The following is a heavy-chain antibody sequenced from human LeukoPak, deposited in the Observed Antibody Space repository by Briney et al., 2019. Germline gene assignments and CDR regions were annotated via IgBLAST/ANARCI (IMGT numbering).Heavy chain of an antibody. CDR1: GFTFSSYS. D-gene: IGHD6-13*01. J-gene: IGHJ4*02. CDR2: ISSSSSTI. Sequence: GGSLRFSCAASGFTFSSYSMNWVRQAPGKGLEWVSYISSSSSTIYYADSVKGRFTISRDNARNSLYLQMNSLRAEDTAVYYCARGLAAAGTRGPYWGQGTLVTVSS. V-gene: IGHV3-48*04. CDR3: ARGLAAAGTRGPY.